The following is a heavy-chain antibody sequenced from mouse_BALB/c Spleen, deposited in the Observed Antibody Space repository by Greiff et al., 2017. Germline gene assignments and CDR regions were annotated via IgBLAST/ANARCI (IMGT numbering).Heavy chain of an antibody. J-gene: IGHJ4*01. D-gene: IGHD2-10*02. CDR3: ARSGYGNWGGAMDY. CDR2: ISYSGST. CDR1: GYSITSDYA. V-gene: IGHV3-2*02. Sequence: EVQLVESGPGLVKPSQSLSLTCTVTGYSITSDYAWNWIRQFPGNKLEWMGYISYSGSTSYNPSLKSRISITRDTSKNQFFLQLNSVTTEDTATYYCARSGYGNWGGAMDYWGQGTSITVSS.